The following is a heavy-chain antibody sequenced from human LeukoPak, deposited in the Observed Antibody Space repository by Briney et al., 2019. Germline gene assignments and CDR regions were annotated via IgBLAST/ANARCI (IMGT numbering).Heavy chain of an antibody. J-gene: IGHJ4*02. V-gene: IGHV3-30*03. CDR3: ARDPPVYYYDSSGYYEGDY. D-gene: IGHD3-22*01. CDR1: GFTFSSYG. CDR2: ISYDGSNK. Sequence: GGSLRLSCAASGFTFSSYGMHWVRQAPGKGLEWVAVISYDGSNKYYADSVKGRFTISRDNAKNSLYLQMNSLRAEDTAVYYCARDPPVYYYDSSGYYEGDYWGQGTLVTVSS.